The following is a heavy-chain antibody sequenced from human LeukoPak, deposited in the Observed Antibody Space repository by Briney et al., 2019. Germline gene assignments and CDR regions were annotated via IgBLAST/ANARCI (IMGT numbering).Heavy chain of an antibody. J-gene: IGHJ4*02. CDR1: GFTFSSYG. CDR3: TRQPVVIWEGIDY. D-gene: IGHD3-22*01. CDR2: IWYDGSNK. V-gene: IGHV3-33*01. Sequence: GRSLRLSCAASGFTFSSYGMHWVRQAPGKGLEWVAVIWYDGSNKYYADSVKGRFTISRDDSKSIAYLQMNSLKTEDTAVYYCTRQPVVIWEGIDYWGQGTLVTVSS.